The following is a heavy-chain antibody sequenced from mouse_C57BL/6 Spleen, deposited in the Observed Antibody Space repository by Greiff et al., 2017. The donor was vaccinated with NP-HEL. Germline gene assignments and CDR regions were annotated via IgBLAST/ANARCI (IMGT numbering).Heavy chain of an antibody. CDR1: GYTFTDYE. CDR3: PYGNNYAMDY. J-gene: IGHJ4*01. Sequence: QVQLKQSGPELVRPGASVTLSCKASGYTFTDYEMHWVKQTPVHGLEWIGAIDPETGGTAYNQKFKGKAILTADKSSSTAYMELRSLTSEDSAVYYCPYGNNYAMDYWGQGTSVTVSS. V-gene: IGHV1-15*01. D-gene: IGHD2-1*01. CDR2: IDPETGGT.